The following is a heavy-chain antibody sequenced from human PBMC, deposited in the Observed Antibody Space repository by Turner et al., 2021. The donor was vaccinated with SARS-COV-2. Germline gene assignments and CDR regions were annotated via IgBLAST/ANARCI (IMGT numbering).Heavy chain of an antibody. CDR1: GYTFTSYD. D-gene: IGHD5-18*01. CDR3: ARTFTAMVRVDY. V-gene: IGHV1-8*01. CDR2: MNPNSGNT. Sequence: QVQLVQSGAEGKKPGASVQVSCKASGYTFTSYDINWVRQATGQGLEWMGWMNPNSGNTGYVQKFQGRVTMTRNTSISTAYMELSSVRSEDTAVYYCARTFTAMVRVDYWGQGTLVTVSS. J-gene: IGHJ4*02.